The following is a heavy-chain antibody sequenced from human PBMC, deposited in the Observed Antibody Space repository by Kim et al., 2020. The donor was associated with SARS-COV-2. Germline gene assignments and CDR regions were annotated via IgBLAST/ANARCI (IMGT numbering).Heavy chain of an antibody. CDR3: ARVEEYSSSWYGDY. V-gene: IGHV1-3*01. J-gene: IGHJ4*02. D-gene: IGHD6-13*01. Sequence: QKFQGRVTSTRDTSASTAYMELSSLRSEDTAVYYCARVEEYSSSWYGDYWGQGTLVTVSS.